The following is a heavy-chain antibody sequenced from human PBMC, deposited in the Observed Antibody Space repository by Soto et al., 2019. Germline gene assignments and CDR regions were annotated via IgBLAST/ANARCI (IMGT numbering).Heavy chain of an antibody. CDR1: GFSFSSYA. Sequence: QLRLVESGGGVVQPGRSLRLSCTASGFSFSSYAMYWFRQPPGKGLEWVAVISHDGINKHYADSVKGRVTVSRDNSNHLVDLQLKSLRGEDTAMYYCARDMYSSDYFVKWFEPWGQGTLVTVSS. CDR2: ISHDGINK. V-gene: IGHV3-30-3*01. D-gene: IGHD6-19*01. J-gene: IGHJ5*02. CDR3: ARDMYSSDYFVKWFEP.